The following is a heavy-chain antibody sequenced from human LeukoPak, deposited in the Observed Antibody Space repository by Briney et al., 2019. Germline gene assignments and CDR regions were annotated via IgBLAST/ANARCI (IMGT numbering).Heavy chain of an antibody. Sequence: PGGSLRLSCAASGITLSTYWIHWVRQAPGKGLVWVSRISYDGSNTNYADSVKGRFTVSRDNAKNTVYLQKKSLRAEDTAVYYCGILTLTPGWGQGTLVTVSS. CDR2: ISYDGSNT. D-gene: IGHD2-8*01. J-gene: IGHJ4*02. V-gene: IGHV3-74*01. CDR3: GILTLTPG. CDR1: GITLSTYW.